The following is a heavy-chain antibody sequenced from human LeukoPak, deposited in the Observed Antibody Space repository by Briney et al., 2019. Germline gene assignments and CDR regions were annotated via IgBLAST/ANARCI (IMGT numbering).Heavy chain of an antibody. CDR3: ARSQYSGSYYGLGY. V-gene: IGHV3-7*01. J-gene: IGHJ4*02. D-gene: IGHD1-26*01. CDR1: GFTFSSYW. CDR2: IKRDGSEK. Sequence: PGGSLRLSCAASGFTFSSYWISWVRQAPGKGLEGVAKIKRDGSEKYYVDSVKGRFTISRDNAKNSLYLQMNSLRAEDTAVYYCARSQYSGSYYGLGYWGQGTLVTVSS.